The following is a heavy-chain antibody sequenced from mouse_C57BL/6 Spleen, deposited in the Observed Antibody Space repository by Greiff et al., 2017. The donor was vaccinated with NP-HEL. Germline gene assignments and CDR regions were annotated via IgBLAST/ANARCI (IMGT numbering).Heavy chain of an antibody. Sequence: EVKLMESEGGLVQPGSSMKLSCTASGFTFSDYYMAWVRQVPEKGLEWVANINYDGSSTYYLDSLKSRFIISRDNAKNILYLQMSSLKSEDTATYYCARDGSSYDWYFDVWGTGTTVTVSS. V-gene: IGHV5-16*01. CDR2: INYDGSST. CDR1: GFTFSDYY. D-gene: IGHD1-1*01. CDR3: ARDGSSYDWYFDV. J-gene: IGHJ1*03.